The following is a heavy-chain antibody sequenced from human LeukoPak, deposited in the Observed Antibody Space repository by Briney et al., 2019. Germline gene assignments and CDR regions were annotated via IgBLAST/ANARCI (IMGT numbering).Heavy chain of an antibody. Sequence: SSETLSLTCAVYGGSFSGYYWSWIRQPPGKGLEWIGEINHSGSTNYNPSLKSRVTISVDTSKNQFSLKLSSVTAADTAVYYCARFPMVRGVPFDYWGQGTLVTVSS. J-gene: IGHJ4*02. CDR3: ARFPMVRGVPFDY. D-gene: IGHD3-10*01. CDR2: INHSGST. CDR1: GGSFSGYY. V-gene: IGHV4-34*01.